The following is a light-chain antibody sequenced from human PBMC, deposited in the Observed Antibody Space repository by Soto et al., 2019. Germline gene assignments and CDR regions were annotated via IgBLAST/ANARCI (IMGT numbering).Light chain of an antibody. J-gene: IGLJ1*01. V-gene: IGLV1-47*01. CDR2: RNN. CDR1: SSNIGSNY. Sequence: QPVLTQPPSASGTPGQRVTISCSGSSSNIGSNYVYWYQQLPGTAPKLLIYRNNQRPSGVPDRFSGSKAGTSASLAISGLRSEDEGDYYCAAWDDSLSGPVFGTGTKVTVL. CDR3: AAWDDSLSGPV.